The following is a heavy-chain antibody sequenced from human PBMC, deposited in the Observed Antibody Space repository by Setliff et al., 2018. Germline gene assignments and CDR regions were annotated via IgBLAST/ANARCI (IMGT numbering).Heavy chain of an antibody. J-gene: IGHJ6*03. CDR1: GFIFSMYK. D-gene: IGHD7-27*01. Sequence: GGSLRLSCEASGFIFSMYKMSWVRQAPGKGLEWVANIKQDGSEKSYVDSVKGRFTISRDNAKKSLYLQMNRLRVEDTAVYYCARVPTSDTYWGFSDYYHMDVWGKGTSVAVSS. CDR2: IKQDGSEK. V-gene: IGHV3-7*01. CDR3: ARVPTSDTYWGFSDYYHMDV.